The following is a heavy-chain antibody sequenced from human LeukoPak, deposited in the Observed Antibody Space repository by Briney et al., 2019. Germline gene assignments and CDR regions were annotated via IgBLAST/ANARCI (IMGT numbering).Heavy chain of an antibody. D-gene: IGHD4-23*01. CDR2: IKPEGSET. CDR3: ARALDYGGNAHFDY. CDR1: GFTLINYW. Sequence: PGGSLSLSCVASGFTLINYWITCVRQAPGNGREWVADIKPEGSETPYVDSVKGRLTISRDSAKSSLYLQMNSLRAEDTAVLYCARALDYGGNAHFDYWGQGTLVTVSS. J-gene: IGHJ4*02. V-gene: IGHV3-7*01.